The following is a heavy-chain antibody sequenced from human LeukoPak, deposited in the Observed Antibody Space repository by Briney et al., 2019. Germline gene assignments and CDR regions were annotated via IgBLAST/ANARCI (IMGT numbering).Heavy chain of an antibody. D-gene: IGHD3-10*01. CDR1: GFTFSSYA. CDR2: ISGSGGST. J-gene: IGHJ4*02. CDR3: ARTPHLYFGSGSFQFDY. V-gene: IGHV3-23*01. Sequence: GGSLRLSCAASGFTFSSYAMSWVRQAPGKGLEWVSAISGSGGSTYYADSVKGRFTISRDNSKNTLYLRMNSLRAEDTAVYFCARTPHLYFGSGSFQFDYWGQGTLVTVSS.